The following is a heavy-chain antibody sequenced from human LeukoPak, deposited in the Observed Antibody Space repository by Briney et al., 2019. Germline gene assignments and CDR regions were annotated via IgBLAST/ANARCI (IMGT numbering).Heavy chain of an antibody. J-gene: IGHJ3*02. D-gene: IGHD3-9*01. CDR2: ISAYNGNT. V-gene: IGHV1-18*01. Sequence: ASVKVSCKASGYTFTSYGISWVRQAPGQGLEWMGWISAYNGNTNYAQKLQGRVTMTTDTSTSTAYVELRSLRSDDTAVYYCARSGYDILTGFDAFDIWGQGTMVTVSS. CDR3: ARSGYDILTGFDAFDI. CDR1: GYTFTSYG.